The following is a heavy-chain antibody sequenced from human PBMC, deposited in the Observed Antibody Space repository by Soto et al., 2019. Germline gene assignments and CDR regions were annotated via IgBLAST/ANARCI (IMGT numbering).Heavy chain of an antibody. V-gene: IGHV1-69*13. CDR2: IIPIFGTA. Sequence: GASVKVSYKASGGTFSSYAISWVRQAPGQGLEWMGGIIPIFGTANYAQKSHGRVTITADESTSTAYMELSSLRSEDTAVYYCARYRPRIDFITMVRGVSRTYWYFDLWGRGTLVTVSS. D-gene: IGHD3-10*01. J-gene: IGHJ2*01. CDR1: GGTFSSYA. CDR3: ARYRPRIDFITMVRGVSRTYWYFDL.